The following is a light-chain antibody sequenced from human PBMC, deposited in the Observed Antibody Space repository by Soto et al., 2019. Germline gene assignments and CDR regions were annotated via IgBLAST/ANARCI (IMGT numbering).Light chain of an antibody. CDR1: QSISSY. J-gene: IGKJ1*01. CDR2: DAS. Sequence: EVVLTQFPDTLSLPPGERATLSCRASQSISSYLAWYQQKPGLAPRLLIYDASSRATGIPARFSGSGSGTDFTLTISSLEPEDFAVYYCQQLTDWPPQWTFGQGTKV. V-gene: IGKV3-11*01. CDR3: QQLTDWPPQWT.